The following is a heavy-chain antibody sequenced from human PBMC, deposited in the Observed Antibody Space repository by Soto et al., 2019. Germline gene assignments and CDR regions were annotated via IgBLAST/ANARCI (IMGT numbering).Heavy chain of an antibody. CDR1: GFKFDDYA. CDR3: AKDSLLYIPDYYDY. D-gene: IGHD3-10*01. V-gene: IGHV3-9*01. Sequence: EVQLVESGGGLVQPGRSLRLSCAASGFKFDDYAMHWVRQAPGKGLEWVSGISWNSGSIGYADSVKGRFTISRDNAKNSLYLQMNSLGAEDTALYYCAKDSLLYIPDYYDYWCQGTLITVSS. CDR2: ISWNSGSI. J-gene: IGHJ4*02.